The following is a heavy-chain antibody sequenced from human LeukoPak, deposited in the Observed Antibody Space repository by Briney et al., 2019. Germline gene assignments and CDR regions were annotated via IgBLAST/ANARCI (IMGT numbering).Heavy chain of an antibody. CDR1: GGSISSYY. V-gene: IGHV4-59*01. J-gene: IGHJ4*02. D-gene: IGHD6-19*01. Sequence: SETLSLICTVSGGSISSYYWSWIRQPPGKGLEWIGYIYYSGSTSYNPSLKSRVTISVDTSKNRFSLKLSSVTAADTAVYYCARSTVAVAVYFDYWGQGTLVTVSS. CDR2: IYYSGST. CDR3: ARSTVAVAVYFDY.